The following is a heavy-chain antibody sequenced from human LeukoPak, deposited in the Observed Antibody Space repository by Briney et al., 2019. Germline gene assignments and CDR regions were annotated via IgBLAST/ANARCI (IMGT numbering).Heavy chain of an antibody. CDR3: ARRGRNSSGWQDYL. V-gene: IGHV4-59*01. Sequence: SETLSLTCTVSGGSISSYYWSWIRQPPGKRLQWIANIYRTGGTNNNHSLSSRVTISIDTAKNQYSLKLTSVTAADTAVYYCARRGRNSSGWQDYLWGQGTLVTVSS. D-gene: IGHD6-25*01. J-gene: IGHJ4*02. CDR2: IYRTGGT. CDR1: GGSISSYY.